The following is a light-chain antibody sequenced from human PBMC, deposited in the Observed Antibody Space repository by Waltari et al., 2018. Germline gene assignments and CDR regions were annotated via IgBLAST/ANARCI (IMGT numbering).Light chain of an antibody. CDR1: QTVSSSY. Sequence: EIVLTQSPGTLSLYPGERATLSCRASQTVSSSYLSWYQHKPGQVPRLLIYGACSRATGSPDRFSGSGSGTDFTLTISRLEPEDFEVYYCQVYGSSFGQGTRLEIK. J-gene: IGKJ5*01. CDR3: QVYGSS. CDR2: GAC. V-gene: IGKV3-20*01.